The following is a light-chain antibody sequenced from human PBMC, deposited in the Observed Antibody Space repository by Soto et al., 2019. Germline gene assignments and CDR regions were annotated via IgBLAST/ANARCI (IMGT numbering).Light chain of an antibody. Sequence: EFVLTQSPGTLSLSPGERATLSCRPSQSVSSTYLAWYRQKPGQAPRLLIYGASSRATGVPDRFSGSGSGTDFTLTISRLEPEDFAVYYCQHYGSSLWTFGQGTKVEIK. V-gene: IGKV3-20*01. CDR1: QSVSSTY. CDR2: GAS. J-gene: IGKJ1*01. CDR3: QHYGSSLWT.